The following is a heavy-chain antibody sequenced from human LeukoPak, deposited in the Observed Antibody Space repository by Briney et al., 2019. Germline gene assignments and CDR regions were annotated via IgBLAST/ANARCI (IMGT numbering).Heavy chain of an antibody. J-gene: IGHJ4*02. Sequence: ETLSLTCTVSGGSISSYYWSWIRQPPGKGLEWIGYIYYSGSTNYNPSLRSRVTISVDTSKNQFSLKLSSVTAADTAVYYCAGRQEYYGSGSEFDYWGQGTLVTVSS. CDR1: GGSISSYY. CDR2: IYYSGST. V-gene: IGHV4-59*01. D-gene: IGHD3-10*01. CDR3: AGRQEYYGSGSEFDY.